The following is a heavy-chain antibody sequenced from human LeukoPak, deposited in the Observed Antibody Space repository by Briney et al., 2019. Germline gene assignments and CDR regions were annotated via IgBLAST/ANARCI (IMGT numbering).Heavy chain of an antibody. V-gene: IGHV3-30-3*01. CDR2: ISYDGSNK. CDR3: ARAPYSGRDKTSPHMYYFDY. Sequence: PGGSLRLSCAASGFTFSSYAMHWVRQAPGKGLEGVAVISYDGSNKYYADSVKGRFTISRDNSKNTLYLQMNSLRAEDTAVYYCARAPYSGRDKTSPHMYYFDYWGQGTLVTVSS. J-gene: IGHJ4*02. CDR1: GFTFSSYA. D-gene: IGHD1-26*01.